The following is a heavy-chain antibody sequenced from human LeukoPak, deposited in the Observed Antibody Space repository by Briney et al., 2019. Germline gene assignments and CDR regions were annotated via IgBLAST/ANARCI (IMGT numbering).Heavy chain of an antibody. D-gene: IGHD4-17*01. CDR3: ARGGDYGDLRYFDY. J-gene: IGHJ4*02. V-gene: IGHV4-59*01. CDR1: GDSFRSYY. CDR2: IYYSGST. Sequence: SETLSLTCTVSGDSFRSYYWSWIRQPPGKGLEWIGYIYYSGSTKNNPSLKSRVTFSVDTSKNQFSLKLNSVTAADTAVYYCARGGDYGDLRYFDYWGQGTLVTVSS.